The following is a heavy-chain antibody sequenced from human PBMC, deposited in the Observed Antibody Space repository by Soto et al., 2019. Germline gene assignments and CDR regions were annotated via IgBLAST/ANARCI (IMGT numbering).Heavy chain of an antibody. Sequence: EVQLVESGGGLVKPGESLRLSCTFTFSSYSLNWVRQAPGKGLEWVSSISSGSAYIKYADSVKGRFTISRDNANNLLYLQRKSLRVDDSAVYYCTSDEGGSYDNWFNPWGQVTLVTVSS. V-gene: IGHV3-21*01. CDR3: TSDEGGSYDNWFNP. D-gene: IGHD1-26*01. J-gene: IGHJ5*02. CDR1: TFSSYS. CDR2: ISSGSAYI.